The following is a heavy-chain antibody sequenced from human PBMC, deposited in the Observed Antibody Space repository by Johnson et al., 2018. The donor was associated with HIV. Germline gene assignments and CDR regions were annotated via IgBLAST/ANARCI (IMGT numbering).Heavy chain of an antibody. Sequence: QVQLVESGGGVVQPGQSLRLSCAASRFTFSTYAMHWVRQAPGKGLEWLAVISYDGSSKYYADSVKGRFTISRDNAKNSLYLQMNSLRAEDTAVYYCARDRGLRYFDWLSDQDAVDIWGQGTMVTVSS. J-gene: IGHJ3*02. CDR2: ISYDGSSK. CDR3: ARDRGLRYFDWLSDQDAVDI. CDR1: RFTFSTYA. V-gene: IGHV3-30-3*01. D-gene: IGHD3-9*01.